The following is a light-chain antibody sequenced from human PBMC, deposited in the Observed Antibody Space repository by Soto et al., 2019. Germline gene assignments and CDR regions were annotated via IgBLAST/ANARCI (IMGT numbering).Light chain of an antibody. CDR1: QSVSSN. CDR2: GAS. V-gene: IGKV3-15*01. J-gene: IGKJ4*01. CDR3: QQYNNWPIT. Sequence: EIVMTQSPATLSVSPGARATLSCRASQSVSSNLAWYQQKTGQAPRLLIYGASTRATGIPARFSGSGSGTEFTLTISSRQSEDFAVYSCQQYNNWPITFGGGTKVDIK.